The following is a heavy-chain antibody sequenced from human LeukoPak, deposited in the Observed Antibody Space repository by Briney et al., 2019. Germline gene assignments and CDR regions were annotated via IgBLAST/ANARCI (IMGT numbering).Heavy chain of an antibody. D-gene: IGHD3-22*01. V-gene: IGHV3-23*01. J-gene: IGHJ4*02. CDR3: AKLRLVVPGLNYFDY. CDR1: EFTFSSYA. CDR2: ISGGDAST. Sequence: PGGSLRLSCAASEFTFSSYAMSWVRQAPGKGLEWVSAISGGDASTYYADSVKGRFTISRDNSKNTLYLQMNSLRAEDTAVYYCAKLRLVVPGLNYFDYWGQGTLVTVSS.